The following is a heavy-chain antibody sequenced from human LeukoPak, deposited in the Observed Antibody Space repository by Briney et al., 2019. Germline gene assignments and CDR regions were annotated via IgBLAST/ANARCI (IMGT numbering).Heavy chain of an antibody. CDR3: ARDSGWYVGGAFDI. D-gene: IGHD6-19*01. CDR2: INPNSGGT. J-gene: IGHJ3*02. Sequence: GASVKVSCKASGYTFTGYYMHWVRQAPGQGLEWMGWINPNSGGTNYAQKFQGRVTMTRDTSISTAYMELSRLRSDDTAVYYCARDSGWYVGGAFDIWGQGTMVTVSS. CDR1: GYTFTGYY. V-gene: IGHV1-2*02.